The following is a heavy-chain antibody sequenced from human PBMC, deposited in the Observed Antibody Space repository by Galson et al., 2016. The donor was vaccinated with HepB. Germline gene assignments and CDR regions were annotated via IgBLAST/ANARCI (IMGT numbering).Heavy chain of an antibody. CDR1: GGTFSSYA. D-gene: IGHD1-26*01. V-gene: IGHV1-3*01. J-gene: IGHJ4*02. CDR3: AREGNYYTLDY. Sequence: SVKVSCKASGGTFSSYAFSWVRQAPGQGLEWMGWVIPGNGDTKYSQTFQGRVTFARDTSANTAYMELSSLRSEDTAVYYCAREGNYYTLDYWGQGTLVTVSS. CDR2: VIPGNGDT.